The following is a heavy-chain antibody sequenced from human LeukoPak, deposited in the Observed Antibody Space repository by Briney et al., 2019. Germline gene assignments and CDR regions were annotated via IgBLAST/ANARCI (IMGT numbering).Heavy chain of an antibody. Sequence: GASVKVSFKASGYSFTTYDINWVRQAPGQGLEWMGWMRPKKSDTGYARKFQDRVTLTWNISTDTAYMELNSLTAEDTAVYFCAGGPPEDTSTGYRGQGTLVTVS. CDR1: GYSFTTYD. D-gene: IGHD2-8*02. J-gene: IGHJ4*02. V-gene: IGHV1-8*01. CDR3: AGGPPEDTSTGY. CDR2: MRPKKSDT.